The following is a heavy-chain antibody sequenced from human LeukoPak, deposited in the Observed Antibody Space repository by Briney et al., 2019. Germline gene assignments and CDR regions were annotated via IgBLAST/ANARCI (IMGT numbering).Heavy chain of an antibody. CDR3: TRDSCSGGSCDSGGMDV. V-gene: IGHV3-48*03. CDR1: GFTFASYE. Sequence: GRSLRLSCAASGFTFASYEMNWVRQAPGKGLECIAYIYASGSTIYYSDSVKGRFTISRDNAKNSLYLQMNSLRAEDRAVYYCTRDSCSGGSCDSGGMDVWGQGTTVTVSS. D-gene: IGHD2-15*01. J-gene: IGHJ6*02. CDR2: IYASGSTI.